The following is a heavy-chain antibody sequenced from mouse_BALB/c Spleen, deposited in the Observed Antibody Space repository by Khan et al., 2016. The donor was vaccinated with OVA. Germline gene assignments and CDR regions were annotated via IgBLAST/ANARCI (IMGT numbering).Heavy chain of an antibody. Sequence: EVQGVESGGDLVKPGGSLKLSCAASGFTFSTYGMSWVRQTPDKRLEWVAGISSGGSYTYYPDSVKGRFTISRDNAKDTLHLQMSSQRSEDTAMYYCTRLAYYYNSEGFAYWGQGTLVTVSA. V-gene: IGHV5-6*01. D-gene: IGHD1-1*01. CDR3: TRLAYYYNSEGFAY. CDR1: GFTFSTYG. J-gene: IGHJ3*01. CDR2: ISSGGSYT.